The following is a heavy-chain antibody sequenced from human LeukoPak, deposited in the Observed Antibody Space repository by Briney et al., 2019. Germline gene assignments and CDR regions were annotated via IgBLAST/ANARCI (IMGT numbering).Heavy chain of an antibody. J-gene: IGHJ5*02. Sequence: ASVNVSCTASGGTFSSYAISWVRQAPGQGLEWMGGIIPIFGTANYAQKFQGRVTITADESTSTAYMELSSLRSEDTAVYYCARSRRDGYTNWFDPWGQGTLVTVSS. D-gene: IGHD5-24*01. CDR2: IIPIFGTA. V-gene: IGHV1-69*13. CDR3: ARSRRDGYTNWFDP. CDR1: GGTFSSYA.